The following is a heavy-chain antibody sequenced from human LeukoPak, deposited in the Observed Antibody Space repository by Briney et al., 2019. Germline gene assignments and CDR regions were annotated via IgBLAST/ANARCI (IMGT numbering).Heavy chain of an antibody. CDR3: AQTFRICSSTSCSKPLDY. D-gene: IGHD2-2*01. J-gene: IGHJ4*02. Sequence: SVKVSCKASGGTFSSYTISWVRQAPGQGLEWMGRIIPILGIANFAQKFQGRVTITADKSTSTAYMELSSLRSEDTAVYYCAQTFRICSSTSCSKPLDYWGQGTLVTVSS. CDR2: IIPILGIA. V-gene: IGHV1-69*02. CDR1: GGTFSSYT.